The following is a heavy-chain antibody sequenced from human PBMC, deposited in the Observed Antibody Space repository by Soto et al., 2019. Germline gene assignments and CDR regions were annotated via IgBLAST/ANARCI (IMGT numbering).Heavy chain of an antibody. CDR2: VSYSGSP. V-gene: IGHV4-39*01. D-gene: IGHD1-20*01. CDR1: GGSISSSHH. J-gene: IGHJ4*02. CDR3: ARHYNTGAFFDY. Sequence: KPSETLSLTCTVSGGSISSSHHWGWIRQPPGKGLEWIGSVSYSGSPYYSPSFKSRITISVDTSKNQFSLRVRSVTATDTAVYFCARHYNTGAFFDYWGQGTVVTVSS.